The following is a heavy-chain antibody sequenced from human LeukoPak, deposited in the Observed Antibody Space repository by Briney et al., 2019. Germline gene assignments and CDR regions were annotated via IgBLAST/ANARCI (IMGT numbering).Heavy chain of an antibody. CDR1: GGTFSSYA. CDR2: IIPIFGTA. D-gene: IGHD1-26*01. J-gene: IGHJ6*03. Sequence: GASVKVSCKASGGTFSSYAISWVRQAPGQGLEWMGGIIPIFGTANYAQKFQGRVTITADESTSTAYMELSSLRSEDTAVYYCARDRGAPGVNYYYMDVWGKGTTVTVSS. CDR3: ARDRGAPGVNYYYMDV. V-gene: IGHV1-69*13.